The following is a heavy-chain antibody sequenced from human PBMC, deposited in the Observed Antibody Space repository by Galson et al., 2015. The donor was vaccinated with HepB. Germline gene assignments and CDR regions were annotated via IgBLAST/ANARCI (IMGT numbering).Heavy chain of an antibody. CDR3: ARDTRQWLVSDS. Sequence: SLRLSCAASGFAFSSHSMTWVRQAPGKGLEWVSYISASSTTIYYADAVKGRFTISRDNARNSLILQMNSLRAEDSALYYCARDTRQWLVSDSWGRGTLVSVSP. CDR2: ISASSTTI. CDR1: GFAFSSHS. J-gene: IGHJ4*02. V-gene: IGHV3-48*04. D-gene: IGHD6-19*01.